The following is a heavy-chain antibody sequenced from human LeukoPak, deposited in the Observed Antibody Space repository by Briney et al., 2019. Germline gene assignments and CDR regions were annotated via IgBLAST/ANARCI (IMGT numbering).Heavy chain of an antibody. D-gene: IGHD6-13*01. CDR3: TREGAAEAKNFDY. V-gene: IGHV1-2*06. CDR2: INPNSGGP. Sequence: ASVMVSCKASGYTFTGYYIHWVRQAPGQGLEWMGRINPNSGGPNYAQKFQGRVTMTRDTSISTAYMELSRLRSDDTAVYYCTREGAAEAKNFDYWGQGTLVTVSS. CDR1: GYTFTGYY. J-gene: IGHJ4*02.